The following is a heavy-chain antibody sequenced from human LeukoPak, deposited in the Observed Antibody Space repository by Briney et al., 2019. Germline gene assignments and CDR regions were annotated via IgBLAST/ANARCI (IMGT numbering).Heavy chain of an antibody. CDR1: GFTFSNYG. CDR2: IWYDGSNK. J-gene: IGHJ4*02. Sequence: PGRSLRLSCAASGFTFSNYGMHWVRQAPGKGLEWVAVIWYDGSNKYYEDSAKGRFTISRDNDKNTLYLQMNSLRAEDTAVYYCAKALLEYSSTYFDYWGQGTLVTVSS. V-gene: IGHV3-33*06. D-gene: IGHD6-6*01. CDR3: AKALLEYSSTYFDY.